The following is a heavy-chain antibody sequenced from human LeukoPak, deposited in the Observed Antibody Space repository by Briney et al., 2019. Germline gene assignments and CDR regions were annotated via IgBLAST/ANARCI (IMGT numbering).Heavy chain of an antibody. V-gene: IGHV4-59*01. CDR3: ARIRRGGYVVWFDP. CDR1: GGSISSYY. D-gene: IGHD1-26*01. CDR2: IYYSGST. Sequence: SETLSLTCTVSGGSISSYYWSWIRQPPGKGLEWIGYIYYSGSTNYNPSLKSRVTISVDTSKNQFSLKLSSVTAADTAVYYCARIRRGGYVVWFDPWGQGTLVTASS. J-gene: IGHJ5*02.